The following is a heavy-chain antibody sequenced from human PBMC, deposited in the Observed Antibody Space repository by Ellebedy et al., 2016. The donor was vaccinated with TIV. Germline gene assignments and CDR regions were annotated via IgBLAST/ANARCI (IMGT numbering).Heavy chain of an antibody. V-gene: IGHV3-7*03. J-gene: IGHJ4*02. CDR3: AGRAYNWNDGSLFDY. D-gene: IGHD1-1*01. CDR2: IIQDGRIK. Sequence: GGSLRLSCVASGFTFSHHWMSWVRQAPGKGLEWVANIIQDGRIKYYVDSVRGRFTISRDNAESSLYLQMNSLGAEDTAVYYCAGRAYNWNDGSLFDYWGQGTLVTVSS. CDR1: GFTFSHHW.